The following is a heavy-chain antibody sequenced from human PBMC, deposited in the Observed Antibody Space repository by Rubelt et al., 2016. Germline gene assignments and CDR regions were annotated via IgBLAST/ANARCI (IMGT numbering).Heavy chain of an antibody. Sequence: GKGLEWVAVISYDGNIENYADSVRGRFTISRDQSKNTLYLQMSSLRNDDTAVYYCARCGPDYYYYYGMDVWGQGTTVTVSS. J-gene: IGHJ6*02. D-gene: IGHD6-25*01. V-gene: IGHV3-30*04. CDR2: ISYDGNIE. CDR3: ARCGPDYYYYYGMDV.